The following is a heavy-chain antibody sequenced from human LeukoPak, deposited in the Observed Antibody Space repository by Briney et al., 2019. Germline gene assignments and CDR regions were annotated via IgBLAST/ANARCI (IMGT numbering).Heavy chain of an antibody. CDR2: IIPIFGTA. Sequence: ASVKVSCKASGGTFSSYAISWVRQAPGQGLEWMGGIIPIFGTANYAQKFQGRVTITTDESTSTAYMELSSLRSEDTAVYYCARDHDPHYYDSSGYYGYWGQGTLVTVSS. J-gene: IGHJ4*02. V-gene: IGHV1-69*05. CDR3: ARDHDPHYYDSSGYYGY. D-gene: IGHD3-22*01. CDR1: GGTFSSYA.